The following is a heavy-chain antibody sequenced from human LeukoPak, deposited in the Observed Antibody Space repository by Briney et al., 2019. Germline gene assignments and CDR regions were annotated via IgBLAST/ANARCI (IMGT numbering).Heavy chain of an antibody. V-gene: IGHV4-34*01. D-gene: IGHD3-22*01. CDR2: INHSGST. Sequence: PSETLSLTCAVYGGSFSGYYWSWIRQPPGKGLEWIGEINHSGSTNYNPSLKSRVTISVDTSKNQFSLKLSSVTAADTAVYYCARAKIHYYDSSGYDYWGQGTLVTVSS. CDR3: ARAKIHYYDSSGYDY. J-gene: IGHJ4*02. CDR1: GGSFSGYY.